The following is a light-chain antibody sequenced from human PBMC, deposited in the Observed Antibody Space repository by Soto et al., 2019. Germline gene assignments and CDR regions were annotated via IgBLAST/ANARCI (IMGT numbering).Light chain of an antibody. V-gene: IGKV3-15*01. Sequence: EIVMTQSPATLSVSPGERATRSCRASESVSSDLAWYHQKPGQAPRLLIYGASTRATGIPARFSGSGSGTEFTLTINSLQSEDFAVYYCQQYNNWPRTFGQGIKG. CDR3: QQYNNWPRT. CDR2: GAS. CDR1: ESVSSD. J-gene: IGKJ1*01.